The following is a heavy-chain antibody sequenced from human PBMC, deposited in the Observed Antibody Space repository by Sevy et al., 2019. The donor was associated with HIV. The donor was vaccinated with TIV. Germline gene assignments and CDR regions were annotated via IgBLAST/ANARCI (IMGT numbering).Heavy chain of an antibody. CDR3: ARYRDGYNYDY. Sequence: GGSLRLSCAAFGFTFSNYGMTWVRQAPGKGLEWVSSVSGSGGKRYNADSVKGRFTISRDNSKNTLSLQMNSLRAEDTAVYYCARYRDGYNYDYWGQGTLVTVSS. CDR2: VSGSGGKR. D-gene: IGHD5-12*01. V-gene: IGHV3-23*01. J-gene: IGHJ4*02. CDR1: GFTFSNYG.